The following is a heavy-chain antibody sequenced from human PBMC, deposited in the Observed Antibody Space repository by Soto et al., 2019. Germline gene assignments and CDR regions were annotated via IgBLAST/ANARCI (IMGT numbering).Heavy chain of an antibody. CDR3: ARHLASTVTTSGWFDP. D-gene: IGHD4-4*01. Sequence: ESGGGVVQPGRSLRLSCAASGFTFSSHAMHWVRQAPGKGLEWVAIISYDGSTIYYADSVKGRFAISRDNSKNTLYLQMNSLRADDTAVYFCARHLASTVTTSGWFDPWGQGTLVTVSS. CDR1: GFTFSSHA. CDR2: ISYDGSTI. J-gene: IGHJ5*02. V-gene: IGHV3-30*09.